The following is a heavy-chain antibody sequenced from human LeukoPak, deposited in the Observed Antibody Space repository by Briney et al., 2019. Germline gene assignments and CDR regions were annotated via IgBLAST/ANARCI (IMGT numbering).Heavy chain of an antibody. CDR2: MSDSGGRT. CDR1: GITLSNYG. Sequence: GGSLRLSCAVSGITLSNYGMSWVRQAPGKGLQWVAGMSDSGGRTKYADSVKGRFTISRDNRKNTLYLEMNSLRAEDTAVYFCAKRGVVIRVILVGFHKEAYYFDSWGQGALVTVSS. V-gene: IGHV3-23*01. CDR3: AKRGVVIRVILVGFHKEAYYFDS. D-gene: IGHD3-22*01. J-gene: IGHJ4*02.